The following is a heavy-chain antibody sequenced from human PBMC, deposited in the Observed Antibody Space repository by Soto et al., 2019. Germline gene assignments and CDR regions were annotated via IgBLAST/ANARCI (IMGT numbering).Heavy chain of an antibody. CDR1: GGSITSYY. D-gene: IGHD2-15*01. V-gene: IGHV4-59*01. Sequence: SETLSLSCTVSGGSITSYYWTWIRQPPGKGLEWVGYIHYSGSTNYNPSLRGRVTTSIDTTQGQFSLKLSSVTAADTAVYYCVATHRNANTPFDHWSRGTQVTVSS. J-gene: IGHJ4*02. CDR2: IHYSGST. CDR3: VATHRNANTPFDH.